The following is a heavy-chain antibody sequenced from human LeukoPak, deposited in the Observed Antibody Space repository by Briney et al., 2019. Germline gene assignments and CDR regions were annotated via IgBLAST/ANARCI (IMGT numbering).Heavy chain of an antibody. J-gene: IGHJ4*02. CDR3: ARAEQWLVPFPFDY. V-gene: IGHV3-7*01. D-gene: IGHD6-19*01. Sequence: GGSLRLSCAASGFTFSSYWMSWVRQAPGKRLEWVANIKQDGSEKYYVDSVKGRFTISRDNAKNSLYLQMNSLRAEDTAVYYCARAEQWLVPFPFDYWGQGTLVTVSS. CDR2: IKQDGSEK. CDR1: GFTFSSYW.